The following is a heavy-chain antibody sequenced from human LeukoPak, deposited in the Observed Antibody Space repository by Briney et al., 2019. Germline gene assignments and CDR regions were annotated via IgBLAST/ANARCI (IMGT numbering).Heavy chain of an antibody. D-gene: IGHD3-3*01. CDR3: AGICCGQSGSICYNY. CDR2: ISHTEGT. CDR1: GVSVNDYY. J-gene: IGHJ4*02. Sequence: SETLSLTCGVFGVSVNDYYWSWIRQSPGKGLEWIGEISHTEGTRYTPSLESRVTMSVSPSEHQMSMKLIFVPAADLAVYYCAGICCGQSGSICYNYWGLGTLVTVSS. V-gene: IGHV4-34*01.